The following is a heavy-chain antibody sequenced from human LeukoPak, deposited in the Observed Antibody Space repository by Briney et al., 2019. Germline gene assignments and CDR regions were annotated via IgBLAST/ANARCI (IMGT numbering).Heavy chain of an antibody. Sequence: SETLSLTSTVSGGSISSYYWSWIPQPPGQGLEWIGNIYYSGSTNYNPFLKSLVTISEDTSKNPFSLKLSPVTAADTAVYYCARRYDSTLYYYYYMDVWGKGTTVTVSS. CDR1: GGSISSYY. V-gene: IGHV4-59*08. CDR3: ARRYDSTLYYYYYMDV. D-gene: IGHD3-22*01. J-gene: IGHJ6*03. CDR2: IYYSGST.